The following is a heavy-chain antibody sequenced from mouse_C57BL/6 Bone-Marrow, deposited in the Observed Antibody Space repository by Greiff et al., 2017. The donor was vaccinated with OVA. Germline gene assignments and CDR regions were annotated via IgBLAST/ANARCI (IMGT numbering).Heavy chain of an antibody. CDR2: ISYDGSN. Sequence: EVQLVESGPGLVKPSQSLSLTCSVTGYSITSGYYWNWIRQFPGNKLEWMGYISYDGSNNYNPSLKNRISITRDTSKNQFFLKLNSVTTEDTATYYCARGYYGSVWGQGTLVTVSA. CDR1: GYSITSGYY. CDR3: ARGYYGSV. D-gene: IGHD1-1*01. V-gene: IGHV3-6*01. J-gene: IGHJ3*01.